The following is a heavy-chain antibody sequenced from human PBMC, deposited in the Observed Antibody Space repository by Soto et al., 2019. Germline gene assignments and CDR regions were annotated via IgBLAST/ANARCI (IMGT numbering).Heavy chain of an antibody. CDR2: IDPSDSQT. J-gene: IGHJ4*02. D-gene: IGHD3-22*01. CDR3: ARQIYDSDTGPNFQYYFES. Sequence: PGESLKISCKGSGYSFAGYWITWVRQKPGKGLEWMGRIDPSDSQTYYSPSFRGHVTISVTKSITTVFLQWSSLRAPDTAMYYCARQIYDSDTGPNFQYYFESWGQGTPGTVSS. CDR1: GYSFAGYW. V-gene: IGHV5-10-1*01.